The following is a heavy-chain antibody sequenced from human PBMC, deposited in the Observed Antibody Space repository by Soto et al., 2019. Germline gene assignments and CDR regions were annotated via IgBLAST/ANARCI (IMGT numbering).Heavy chain of an antibody. CDR3: ARESHDILTGPPWVWYFDL. D-gene: IGHD3-9*01. CDR1: GGSFSGYY. V-gene: IGHV4-34*01. J-gene: IGHJ2*01. CDR2: INDRGSI. Sequence: QVQLQQWGAGPLRPLETLSLTCGVSGGSFSGYYWAWIRQSPGKGLEWIGEINDRGSINYNPSLKSRVSISVDTSKNHYSLNLRSVTAADTAVYYCARESHDILTGPPWVWYFDLWVRGTLVTVSS.